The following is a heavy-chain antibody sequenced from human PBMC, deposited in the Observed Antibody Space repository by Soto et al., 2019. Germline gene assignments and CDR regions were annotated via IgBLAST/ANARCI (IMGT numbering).Heavy chain of an antibody. CDR2: ISGSGSTI. Sequence: GSLRLSCAASGFTFSSYAVSWVRQAPGKGPEWISSISGSGSTIYYADSVKGRFTISRDNSKNTLFLQMNSLRADDTAVYYCAKDQASGQGSFDSWGQGTLVTVSS. CDR1: GFTFSSYA. J-gene: IGHJ4*02. V-gene: IGHV3-23*01. CDR3: AKDQASGQGSFDS.